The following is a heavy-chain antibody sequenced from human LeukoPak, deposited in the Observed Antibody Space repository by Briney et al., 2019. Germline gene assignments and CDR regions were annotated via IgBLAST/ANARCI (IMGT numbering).Heavy chain of an antibody. CDR1: GFTFSSYA. Sequence: GRSLRLSCAASGFTFSSYAMHWVRQAPGKGLEWVAVISYDGSNKYYADSVKGRFTISRDNSKNTLYLQMNSLRAEDTAVYYCARERGRIYCSGGSCHSGYFDYWGQGTLVTVSS. V-gene: IGHV3-30-3*01. CDR2: ISYDGSNK. J-gene: IGHJ4*02. D-gene: IGHD2-15*01. CDR3: ARERGRIYCSGGSCHSGYFDY.